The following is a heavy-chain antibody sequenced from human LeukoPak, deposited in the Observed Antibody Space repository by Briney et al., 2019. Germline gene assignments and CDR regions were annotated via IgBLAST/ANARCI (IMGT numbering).Heavy chain of an antibody. CDR1: GFIFGDYG. CDR3: ARWGGTRQYYFDY. J-gene: IGHJ4*02. CDR2: TRFDGSIK. Sequence: GGSLRLSGAVSGFIFGDYGFHGVRQAPGRGLEWVAVTRFDGSIKQYADSVKGRFTISRDDSKNTLYLQMNFLKSEDTAVYYCARWGGTRQYYFDYWGQGTLVTVSS. D-gene: IGHD1-1*01. V-gene: IGHV3-33*01.